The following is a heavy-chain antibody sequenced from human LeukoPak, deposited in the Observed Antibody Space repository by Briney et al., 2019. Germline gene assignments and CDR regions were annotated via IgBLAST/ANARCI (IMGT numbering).Heavy chain of an antibody. V-gene: IGHV3-48*04. CDR1: GFTFSSYS. Sequence: GGSLRLSCAASGFTFSSYSMNWVRQAPGTGLEWVSYISSRSGTIYYADSVKGRFTISRDNVENSLYLQMSSLVAEVTAVYYCARRSSSSWHLDYWGQGTLVTVSS. CDR3: ARRSSSSWHLDY. CDR2: ISSRSGTI. D-gene: IGHD6-13*01. J-gene: IGHJ4*02.